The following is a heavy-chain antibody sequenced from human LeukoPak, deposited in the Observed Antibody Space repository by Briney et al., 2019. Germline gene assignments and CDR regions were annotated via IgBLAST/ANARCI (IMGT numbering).Heavy chain of an antibody. Sequence: GGSLRLSCAASGFTFSSYAMHWVRQAPGKGLEWVAVISYDGSNKYYADSVKGRFTISRDNSKNTLDLQMNSLRAEDTAVYYCAKEGMVQDWGQGTLVTVSS. V-gene: IGHV3-30-3*01. J-gene: IGHJ1*01. CDR3: AKEGMVQD. D-gene: IGHD6-13*01. CDR2: ISYDGSNK. CDR1: GFTFSSYA.